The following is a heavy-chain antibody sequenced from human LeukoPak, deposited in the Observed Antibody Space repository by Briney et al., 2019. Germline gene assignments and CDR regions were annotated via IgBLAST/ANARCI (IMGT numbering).Heavy chain of an antibody. D-gene: IGHD4-23*01. Sequence: PGGSLRLSCVASGFTFSSYAMSWVRQAPGKGLEWVSAISGGGDSTYYADSVKGRFTISRDNSRDTLYLQMNSLRAEDTAVYYCAKDTCYGGNSRNFDMWGQGTMVTVSS. J-gene: IGHJ3*02. V-gene: IGHV3-23*01. CDR2: ISGGGDST. CDR3: AKDTCYGGNSRNFDM. CDR1: GFTFSSYA.